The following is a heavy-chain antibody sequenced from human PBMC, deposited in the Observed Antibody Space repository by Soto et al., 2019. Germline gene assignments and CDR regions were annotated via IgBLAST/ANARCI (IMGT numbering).Heavy chain of an antibody. CDR1: GYSFTGLD. CDR3: ARGVTAGVDY. D-gene: IGHD1-26*01. J-gene: IGHJ4*02. CDR2: MEPSSGRT. V-gene: IGHV1-8*01. Sequence: ASVKVSCKASGYSFTGLDINWVRQTTGQGLEWMGWMEPSSGRTGYAQKFQGRVTMTRDTSINTAYMELSSLTSDDTAFYYCARGVTAGVDYWGQGTLVTISS.